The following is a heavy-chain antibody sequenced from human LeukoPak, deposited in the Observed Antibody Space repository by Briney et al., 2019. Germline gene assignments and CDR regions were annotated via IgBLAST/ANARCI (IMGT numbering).Heavy chain of an antibody. CDR1: GFTFSSYG. Sequence: GGSLRLSCAASGFTFSSYGMHWVRQAPGKGLEWVAVIWYDGSNKYYADSVKGRFTISRDNSKNPLYLQMNSLRAEDTAVYYCARVRGYSYGHLDHWGQGTLVTVSS. CDR3: ARVRGYSYGHLDH. V-gene: IGHV3-33*01. D-gene: IGHD5-18*01. CDR2: IWYDGSNK. J-gene: IGHJ4*02.